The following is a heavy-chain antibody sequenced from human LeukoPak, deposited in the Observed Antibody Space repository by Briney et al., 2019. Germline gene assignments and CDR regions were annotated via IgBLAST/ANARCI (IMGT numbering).Heavy chain of an antibody. J-gene: IGHJ6*02. Sequence: GGSLRLSCAASGFSFSDYYMNWIRQAPGKGLEWVSYISGSGIYRTYADSVKGRFTISRDNAKNSLYLQMSNLRAEDTAVYFCARGGGLDVWGQGATVTVSS. CDR2: ISGSGIYR. D-gene: IGHD3-16*01. V-gene: IGHV3-11*03. CDR3: ARGGGLDV. CDR1: GFSFSDYY.